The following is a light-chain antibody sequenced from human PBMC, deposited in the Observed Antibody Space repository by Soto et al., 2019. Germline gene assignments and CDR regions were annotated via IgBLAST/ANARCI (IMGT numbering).Light chain of an antibody. CDR1: ESIDNW. CDR3: YQLHPDRT. V-gene: IGKV1-5*01. Sequence: DIQMTQSPSTLSASVGDTVTITCRASESIDNWLAWYQQKPGKAPKLLIFAASTLVRGVPSRFSGRGSGTEFTLTISSLQFNDYATFYVYQLHPDRTCPHGTQVDI. CDR2: AAS. J-gene: IGKJ1*01.